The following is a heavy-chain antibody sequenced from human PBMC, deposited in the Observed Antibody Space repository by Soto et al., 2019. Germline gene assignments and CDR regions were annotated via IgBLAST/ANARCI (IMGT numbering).Heavy chain of an antibody. CDR3: ARTLFTYGDDYYGMDV. J-gene: IGHJ6*02. CDR2: IDPSDSYT. CDR1: GYSVTSYL. Sequence: GESVKSSCKGCGYSVTSYLSSWVRQMTGKGLEWMGRIDPSDSYTNYSPSFQGHVTISADKSISTAYLQWSSLKASDTAMYYCARTLFTYGDDYYGMDVWGQGTTVTVSS. V-gene: IGHV5-10-1*01. D-gene: IGHD4-17*01.